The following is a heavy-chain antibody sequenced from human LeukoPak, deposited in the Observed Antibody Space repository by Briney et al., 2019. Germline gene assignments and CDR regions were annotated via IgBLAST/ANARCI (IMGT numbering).Heavy chain of an antibody. J-gene: IGHJ4*02. D-gene: IGHD3-22*01. V-gene: IGHV4-59*01. CDR3: ARGRPMYYDSSGYPLIYFDY. CDR1: GGSISSYH. CDR2: VYYCGST. Sequence: SETLSLTCTVSGGSISSYHWSWIRQPPGKGLEWIGYVYYCGSTNYNPSLKSRVTISVDTSKNQFSLKLSSVIAADTAVCYCARGRPMYYDSSGYPLIYFDYWGQGTLVTVSS.